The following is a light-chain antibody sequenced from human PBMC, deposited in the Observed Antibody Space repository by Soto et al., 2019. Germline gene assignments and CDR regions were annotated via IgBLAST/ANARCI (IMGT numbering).Light chain of an antibody. CDR3: QQRSNWPLT. CDR1: QSVSSY. CDR2: DAS. J-gene: IGKJ4*01. Sequence: EIVLTQSPATLSLSPGERATLSCRASQSVSSYLAWYQQKPGQAPRLLIYDASNRATGIPARFSGSGSGTDFTLTISSLEPEDFALYCCQQRSNWPLTFGGGTKVDIK. V-gene: IGKV3-11*01.